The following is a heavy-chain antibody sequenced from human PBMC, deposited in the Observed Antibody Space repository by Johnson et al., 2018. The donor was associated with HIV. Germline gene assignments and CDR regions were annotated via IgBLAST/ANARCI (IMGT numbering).Heavy chain of an antibody. CDR3: ARGGQLVLDAFDI. CDR1: GFTVSSNY. D-gene: IGHD6-6*01. CDR2: IYSGGST. V-gene: IGHV3-66*01. J-gene: IGHJ3*02. Sequence: VQLVESGGGLVQPGGSLRLSCAASGFTVSSNYMSWVRQAPGKGLEWVSVIYSGGSTYYADSVKGRFTISRDNSKNTLYLHMNSLRAEDTAVYYCARGGQLVLDAFDIWGQGTIVTVSS.